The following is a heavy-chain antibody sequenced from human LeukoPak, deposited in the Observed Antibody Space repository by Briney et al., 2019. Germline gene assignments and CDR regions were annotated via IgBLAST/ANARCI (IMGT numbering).Heavy chain of an antibody. CDR1: GYTFTSYY. V-gene: IGHV1-2*02. CDR2: INPNSGGT. CDR3: ARDSGFGELLFPVH. J-gene: IGHJ4*02. Sequence: ASVKVSCKASGYTFTSYYMHWVRQGPGQGLERMGWINPNSGGTNYAQKFQGRVTMTRDTSISTAYMELSRLRSDDTAVYYCARDSGFGELLFPVHWGQGTLVTVSS. D-gene: IGHD3-10*01.